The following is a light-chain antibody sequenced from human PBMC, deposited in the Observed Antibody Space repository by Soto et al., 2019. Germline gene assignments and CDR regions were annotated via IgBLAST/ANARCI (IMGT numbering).Light chain of an antibody. Sequence: QSALAQPASVSGSPGQSITISCTGTSSNVGGYNYVSWYQQHPGKAPKLVIFEVTKRPSGVPDRFSGSKSGNKASLTVSGLQAEDEADYYCSSYAGSNNLGVLGSGTKVTVL. CDR1: SSNVGGYNY. J-gene: IGLJ1*01. CDR2: EVT. CDR3: SSYAGSNNLGV. V-gene: IGLV2-8*01.